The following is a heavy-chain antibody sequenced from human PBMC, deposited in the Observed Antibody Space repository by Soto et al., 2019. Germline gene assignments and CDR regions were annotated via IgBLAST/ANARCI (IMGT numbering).Heavy chain of an antibody. CDR1: TFSLYS. CDR2: ISSGAAYI. Sequence: EVQVVESGGGLVKPGGSLTLSCNFTFSLYSMNWVRKAPGKGLGWVASISSGAAYIKYADSVQGRFTISRDNAKRSVSLQMSSLRVEDTAVYFCTRDEGGSYDSWFHPWGQGTQVTVSA. J-gene: IGHJ5*02. V-gene: IGHV3-21*01. CDR3: TRDEGGSYDSWFHP. D-gene: IGHD1-26*01.